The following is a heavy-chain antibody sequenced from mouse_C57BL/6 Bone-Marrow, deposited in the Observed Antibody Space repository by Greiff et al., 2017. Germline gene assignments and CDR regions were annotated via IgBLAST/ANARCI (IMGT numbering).Heavy chain of an antibody. Sequence: QVQLQQPGAELVKPGASVKLSCKASGYTFTSYWMQWVKQRPGQGLEWIGEIDPSDSYTNYTQKFKGKATLTVDTSSSTAYMQLSSLTSEDSAVDYCAREGSWVLFGYWGQGTTLTVSS. V-gene: IGHV1-50*01. D-gene: IGHD4-1*01. CDR3: AREGSWVLFGY. CDR2: IDPSDSYT. CDR1: GYTFTSYW. J-gene: IGHJ2*01.